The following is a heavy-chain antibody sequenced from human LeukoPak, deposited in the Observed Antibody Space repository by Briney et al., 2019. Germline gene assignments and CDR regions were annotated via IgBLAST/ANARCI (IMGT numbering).Heavy chain of an antibody. CDR3: ASSGYGSHYYYYMDV. CDR1: GFTFSDYY. Sequence: GGSLRLSCAASGFTFSDYYMSWIRQAPGKGLEWVSYISSSGSTIYYADSVKGRFTNSRDNAKNSLYLQMNSLRAEDTAVYYCASSGYGSHYYYYMDVWGKGTTVTVSS. CDR2: ISSSGSTI. D-gene: IGHD3-10*01. J-gene: IGHJ6*03. V-gene: IGHV3-11*01.